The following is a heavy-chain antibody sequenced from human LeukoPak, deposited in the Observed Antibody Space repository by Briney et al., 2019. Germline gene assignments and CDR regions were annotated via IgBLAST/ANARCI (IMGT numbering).Heavy chain of an antibody. CDR2: ISWNSGSI. CDR3: AKDISPGIAVAGTFYY. D-gene: IGHD6-19*01. Sequence: TGRSLRLSCAASGFTFDDYAMHWVRQAPGKGLERVSGISWNSGSIGYADSVKGRFTIPRDNAKNSLYLQMNSLRAEDMALYYCAKDISPGIAVAGTFYYWGQGTLVTVSS. CDR1: GFTFDDYA. V-gene: IGHV3-9*03. J-gene: IGHJ4*02.